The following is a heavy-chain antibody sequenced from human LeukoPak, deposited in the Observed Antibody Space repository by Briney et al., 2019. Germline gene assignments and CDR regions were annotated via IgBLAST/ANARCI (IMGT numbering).Heavy chain of an antibody. V-gene: IGHV4-34*01. CDR1: GGSFSGYY. J-gene: IGHJ4*02. CDR3: ARSKYHILTGYPLGY. D-gene: IGHD3-9*01. CDR2: INHSGST. Sequence: SETLSLTCAVYGGSFSGYYWSWIRQPPGKGLEWIGEINHSGSTNYNPSLKSRVTISADTSKNQFSLKLSSVTAADTAVYYCARSKYHILTGYPLGYWGQGTLVTVSS.